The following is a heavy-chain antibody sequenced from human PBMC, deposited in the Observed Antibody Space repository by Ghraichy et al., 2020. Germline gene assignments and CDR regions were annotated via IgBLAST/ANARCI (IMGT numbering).Heavy chain of an antibody. CDR3: AKSDCESYGGKLLDY. J-gene: IGHJ4*02. V-gene: IGHV3-23*01. D-gene: IGHD3-16*01. CDR1: GFTFRNYA. CDR2: LSDSGYYT. Sequence: AGSLRLSCAGSGFTFRNYAMAWVRQAPGKGLEWVSRLSDSGYYTYYADSGRGRFTISRDNAKNTLYLQMNSLRADDTGVYYCAKSDCESYGGKLLDYWGQGTRVTVSS.